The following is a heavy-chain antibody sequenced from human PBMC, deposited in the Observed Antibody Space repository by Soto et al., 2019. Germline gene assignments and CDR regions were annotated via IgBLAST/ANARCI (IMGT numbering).Heavy chain of an antibody. CDR2: IYYSGST. CDR3: ARDRECSGGTCYNYFDY. D-gene: IGHD2-15*01. Sequence: QVQLQEWGPGLVKPSQTLSLTCTVSGGSISSGGYYWIWIRQHPGKGLERIGYIYYSGSTYYNPSLKSRVTISVDTSKNQFSLQLSSVTAADTAVYYCARDRECSGGTCYNYFDYWGQGTLVTVSS. CDR1: GGSISSGGYY. J-gene: IGHJ4*02. V-gene: IGHV4-31*03.